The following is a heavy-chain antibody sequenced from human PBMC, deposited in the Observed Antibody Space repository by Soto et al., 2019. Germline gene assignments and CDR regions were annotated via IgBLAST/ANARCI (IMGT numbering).Heavy chain of an antibody. CDR3: VRDGSDYYGSGSFPGMDV. Sequence: QVQLQESGPGLVKPSQTLSLTCTVSGGSISSGEYYWSWIRQPPGKGLEWIGYIYYSGSTSYNPSLKSQLTISVDTFKNQFSLRLSSVTAADTAVYYYVRDGSDYYGSGSFPGMDVWGQGTTVTVSS. V-gene: IGHV4-30-4*01. CDR2: IYYSGST. D-gene: IGHD3-10*01. J-gene: IGHJ6*02. CDR1: GGSISSGEYY.